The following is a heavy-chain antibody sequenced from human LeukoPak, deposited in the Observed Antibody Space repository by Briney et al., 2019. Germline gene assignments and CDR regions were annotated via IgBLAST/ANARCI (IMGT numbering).Heavy chain of an antibody. D-gene: IGHD2-2*01. CDR2: IHYDGNNYQ. CDR1: GFTFSDYG. CDR3: AKATNIVVVPAASFPFDY. Sequence: GSLRLSCAASGFTFSDYGMHWVRQAPGKGLEWVTYIHYDGNNYQGYAASVKGRFTVSRDTSKNTVYLQMDSLRIDDTAVYYCAKATNIVVVPAASFPFDYWGQGTLVTVSS. J-gene: IGHJ4*02. V-gene: IGHV3-30*02.